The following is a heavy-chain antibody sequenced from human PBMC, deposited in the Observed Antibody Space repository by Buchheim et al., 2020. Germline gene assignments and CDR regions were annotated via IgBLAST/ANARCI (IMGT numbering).Heavy chain of an antibody. Sequence: QVQLQQWGAGLLKPSETLSLTCAVYGGSFSGYYWSWIRQPPGKGLEWIGEINHSGSTNYNPSLKSRVTISVDTYKNQFSLKLSSVTAADTAVYYCARRYYDSSAIDYWGQGTL. CDR2: INHSGST. J-gene: IGHJ4*02. V-gene: IGHV4-34*01. CDR3: ARRYYDSSAIDY. D-gene: IGHD3-22*01. CDR1: GGSFSGYY.